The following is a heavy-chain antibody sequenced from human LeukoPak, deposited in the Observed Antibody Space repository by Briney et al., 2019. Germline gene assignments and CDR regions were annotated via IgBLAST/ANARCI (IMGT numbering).Heavy chain of an antibody. J-gene: IGHJ4*02. D-gene: IGHD2-15*01. Sequence: GGSLRLSCAASGFTFSNYNMNWVRQAPGKGLAWVSYISSSSNDIYYADSVKGRFTISRDNAKNSLYLQMNSLRDEDTAMYYCARGSGPLAIPFDFWGQGTLVTVSS. CDR3: ARGSGPLAIPFDF. CDR2: ISSSSNDI. V-gene: IGHV3-48*02. CDR1: GFTFSNYN.